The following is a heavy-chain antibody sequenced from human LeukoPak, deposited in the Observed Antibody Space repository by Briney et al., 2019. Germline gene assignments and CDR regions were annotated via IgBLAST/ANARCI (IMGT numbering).Heavy chain of an antibody. CDR3: ARGPTRLLWFGESDY. V-gene: IGHV1-2*02. CDR1: GYTFTGYY. J-gene: IGHJ4*02. Sequence: ASVKVSCKASGYTFTGYYMHWVRQAPGQGLEWMGWINPNSGGTNYAQKFQGRVTMTRDTSISTAYMELSRLRSDDTAVYYCARGPTRLLWFGESDYWGQGTLATVSS. CDR2: INPNSGGT. D-gene: IGHD3-10*01.